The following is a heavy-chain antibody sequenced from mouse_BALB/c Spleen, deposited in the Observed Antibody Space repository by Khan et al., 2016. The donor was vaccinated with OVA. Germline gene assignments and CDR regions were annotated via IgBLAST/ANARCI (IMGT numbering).Heavy chain of an antibody. J-gene: IGHJ4*01. D-gene: IGHD1-1*02. CDR1: GFNIKDTY. Sequence: VQLQQSGAELVKPGASVKLSCTVSGFNIKDTYIHWVNQRPEQGLEWIGRIDPANGNTKYDPKFQGKATITADTSSNAAYLQLSNLTSDDTAVYYCARAGWSYAMDYWGQGTSVTVSS. CDR2: IDPANGNT. V-gene: IGHV14-3*02. CDR3: ARAGWSYAMDY.